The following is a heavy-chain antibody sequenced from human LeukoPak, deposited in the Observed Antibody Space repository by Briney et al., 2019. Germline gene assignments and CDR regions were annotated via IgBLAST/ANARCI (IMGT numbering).Heavy chain of an antibody. V-gene: IGHV1-2*02. Sequence: ASVKVSCKASGYPFIGNYIHWVRQAPGQELEWMGWINPNSGGTQYSQKFQGRVTLTRDTSITTGYMELSGLTSDDTAVYYCASLSYYDLSGYFYWGQGTLVTVSS. D-gene: IGHD3-22*01. CDR1: GYPFIGNY. J-gene: IGHJ4*02. CDR2: INPNSGGT. CDR3: ASLSYYDLSGYFY.